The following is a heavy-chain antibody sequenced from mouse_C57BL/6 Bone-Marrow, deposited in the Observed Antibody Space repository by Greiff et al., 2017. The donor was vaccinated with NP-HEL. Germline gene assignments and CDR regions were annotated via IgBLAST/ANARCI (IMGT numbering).Heavy chain of an antibody. V-gene: IGHV1-78*01. CDR2: IYPRDGST. D-gene: IGHD1-1*01. Sequence: VQLQQSDAELVKPGASVKISCKVSGYTFTDHTIHWMKQRPEQGLEWIGYIYPRDGSTKYNEKFKGKATLTADKSSSTAYMQLNSLTSEDSSVYFCARGGYGSIFLFDYWGQGTTLTVSS. J-gene: IGHJ2*01. CDR1: GYTFTDHT. CDR3: ARGGYGSIFLFDY.